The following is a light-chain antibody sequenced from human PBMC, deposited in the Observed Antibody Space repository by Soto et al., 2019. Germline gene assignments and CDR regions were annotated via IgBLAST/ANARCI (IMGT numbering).Light chain of an antibody. Sequence: EIVLTQSPGTLSLSPGERATLSCRASQSVSSSYLAWYQQKPGQAPRLLIYGASSRATGIPDRFSGSGSGTDFTLTISRLEPEDFAVYYCHQYGSSLITFGQGTRLEIK. CDR2: GAS. CDR1: QSVSSSY. V-gene: IGKV3-20*01. J-gene: IGKJ5*01. CDR3: HQYGSSLIT.